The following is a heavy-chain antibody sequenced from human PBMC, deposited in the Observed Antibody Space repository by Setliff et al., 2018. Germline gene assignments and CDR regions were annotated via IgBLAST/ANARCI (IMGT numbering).Heavy chain of an antibody. CDR3: ARDYQGGWFDP. D-gene: IGHD3-16*01. V-gene: IGHV4-59*01. J-gene: IGHJ5*02. CDR1: GVSISSYY. CDR2: IQKSGST. Sequence: PSETLSLTCNVSGVSISSYYWSWIRQPPGKGLESIGYIQKSGSTNYNPSLMSRVSISVDTSKTQVSLTLTSVTAADTAVYYCARDYQGGWFDPWGPGTLVTVSS.